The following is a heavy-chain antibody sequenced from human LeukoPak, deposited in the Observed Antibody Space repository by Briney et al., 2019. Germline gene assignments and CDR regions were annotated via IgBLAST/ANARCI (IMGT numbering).Heavy chain of an antibody. CDR1: GLAFSAYK. CDR2: ISTDGYTT. Sequence: GGSMRLSCAASGLAFSAYKMHWVRQAPRKGLVWVSRISTDGYTTDYADFVQGRFTASRDNTKNTWSLEMNSLRAEDTAVYYCAREGSPLTSWGQGTLVTVSS. V-gene: IGHV3-74*01. J-gene: IGHJ4*02. CDR3: AREGSPLTS. D-gene: IGHD1-26*01.